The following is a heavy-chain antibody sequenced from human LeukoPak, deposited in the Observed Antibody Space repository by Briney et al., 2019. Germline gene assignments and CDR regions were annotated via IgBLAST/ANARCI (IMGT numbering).Heavy chain of an antibody. CDR3: ARGGYYYDSSGVDY. CDR1: GIIFSSYA. Sequence: GGSLRLSCAASGIIFSSYAMSWVRQAPGKGPEWVSAIRGSGGSTYYADSVKGRFTISRDNTKNTLYLQMNSLRAEDTAVYYCARGGYYYDSSGVDYWGQGTLVTVSS. D-gene: IGHD3-22*01. J-gene: IGHJ4*02. V-gene: IGHV3-23*01. CDR2: IRGSGGST.